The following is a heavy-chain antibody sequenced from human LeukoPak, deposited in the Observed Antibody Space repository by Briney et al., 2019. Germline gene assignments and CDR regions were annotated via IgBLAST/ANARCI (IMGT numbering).Heavy chain of an antibody. V-gene: IGHV3-23*01. CDR1: GFTFSSYA. CDR3: AKGGGSYSYYFDY. D-gene: IGHD1-26*01. J-gene: IGHJ4*02. Sequence: PGASLRLSCAASGFTFSSYAMSWVRQAPGKGLEWVSAISGSGGSTYYTDSVKGRFTISRDNSKNTLYLQMNSLRAEDTAVYYCAKGGGSYSYYFDYWGQGTLVTASS. CDR2: ISGSGGST.